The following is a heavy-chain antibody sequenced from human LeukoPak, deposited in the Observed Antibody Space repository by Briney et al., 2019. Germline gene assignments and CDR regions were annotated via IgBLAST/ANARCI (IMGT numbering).Heavy chain of an antibody. D-gene: IGHD1-20*01. CDR1: GFTFSSYA. CDR3: AKSRVTGTGGSLNY. V-gene: IGHV3-23*01. CDR2: ISGSGSST. J-gene: IGHJ4*02. Sequence: GGSLRLSCAASGFTFSSYAMSWVRQAPGKGLEWVSAISGSGSSTYYADSVKGRFTISRDNSKNTLYLQMNSLGAEDTAVYYCAKSRVTGTGGSLNYWGQGSLVTVSS.